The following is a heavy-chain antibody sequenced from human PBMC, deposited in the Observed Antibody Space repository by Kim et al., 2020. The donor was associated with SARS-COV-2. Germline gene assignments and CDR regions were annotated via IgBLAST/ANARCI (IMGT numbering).Heavy chain of an antibody. CDR3: ARDGRELERRARWFDP. CDR2: INPSVGST. Sequence: ASVKVSCKASGYTFTSYYMHWVRQAPGQGLEWMGIINPSVGSTSYAQKVQGRVTMTRDTSTSTVYMELSSLRSEDTTVYYCARDGRELERRARWFDPWGQGTLVTVSS. D-gene: IGHD1-1*01. CDR1: GYTFTSYY. J-gene: IGHJ5*02. V-gene: IGHV1-46*01.